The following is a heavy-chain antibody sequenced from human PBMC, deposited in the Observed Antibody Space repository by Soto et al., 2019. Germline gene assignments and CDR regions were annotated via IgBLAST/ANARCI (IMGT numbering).Heavy chain of an antibody. CDR2: IIPIFGKA. CDR3: ARVTYGSGREGVFYGMDV. J-gene: IGHJ6*02. CDR1: GGTFSSYA. V-gene: IGHV1-69*01. D-gene: IGHD3-10*01. Sequence: QVQLVQSGAEVKKPGSSVKVSCKASGGTFSSYAISWVRQAPGQGLEWMGGIIPIFGKANYAQRFQGRVTITADEATSTAYMELSSLRSEDTAVYCCARVTYGSGREGVFYGMDVWGQGTTVTVSS.